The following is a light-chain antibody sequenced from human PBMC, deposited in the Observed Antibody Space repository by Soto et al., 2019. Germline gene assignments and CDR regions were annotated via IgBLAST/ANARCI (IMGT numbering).Light chain of an antibody. CDR1: QRISNY. CDR2: AAS. CDR3: QQSYSTLDYT. J-gene: IGKJ2*01. Sequence: DIQMTQSPSSLSASVGDRVTITCRARQRISNYLNWYQHKPGKAPRLLIYAASSLQSGVPSRFSGSGYGTDFTLTISSLQPEDFATYDCQQSYSTLDYTFGQGTKVEIK. V-gene: IGKV1-39*01.